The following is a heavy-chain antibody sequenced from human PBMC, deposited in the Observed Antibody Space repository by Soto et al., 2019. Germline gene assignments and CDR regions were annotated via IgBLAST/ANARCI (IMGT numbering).Heavy chain of an antibody. V-gene: IGHV3-48*02. CDR1: GYALRDYS. J-gene: IGHJ3*02. CDR2: TGTRRKYT. CDR3: VRDRDWAFDI. D-gene: IGHD3-9*01. Sequence: GGSLRLSCAASGYALRDYSMNWVRQAPGKGLEWVSYTGTRRKYTFYADSVRGRFTISRDGARNSVYLQLNSLRDEDTAVYYCVRDRDWAFDIWGQGTMVTVSS.